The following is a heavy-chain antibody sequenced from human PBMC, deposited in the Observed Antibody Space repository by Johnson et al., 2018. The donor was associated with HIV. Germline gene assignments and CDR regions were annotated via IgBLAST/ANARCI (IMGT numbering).Heavy chain of an antibody. Sequence: QVQLVESGGGVVQPGGSLRLSCAASGFTFSSYGMHWVRQAPGKGLEWVAFIRYDGSNKYYADSVKGRFTISRDNSKNTLYLQMNSLRAEDTAVYYCARDDSSGWYGLGAFDIWGQGTMVTVSS. CDR1: GFTFSSYG. D-gene: IGHD6-19*01. J-gene: IGHJ3*02. V-gene: IGHV3-30*02. CDR3: ARDDSSGWYGLGAFDI. CDR2: IRYDGSNK.